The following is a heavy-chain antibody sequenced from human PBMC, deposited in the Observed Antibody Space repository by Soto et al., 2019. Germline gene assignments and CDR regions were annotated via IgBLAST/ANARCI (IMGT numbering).Heavy chain of an antibody. V-gene: IGHV4-31*03. J-gene: IGHJ4*02. CDR1: GGSISSGGYY. CDR2: IYYSGST. Sequence: PSETLSLTCTVSGGSISSGGYYWSWIRQHPGKGLEWIGYIYYSGSTYYNPSLKSRVTISVDTSKNQFSLKLSSVTAADTAVYYCAREIRIAAAGSGGFDYWGQGTLVTVSS. CDR3: AREIRIAAAGSGGFDY. D-gene: IGHD6-13*01.